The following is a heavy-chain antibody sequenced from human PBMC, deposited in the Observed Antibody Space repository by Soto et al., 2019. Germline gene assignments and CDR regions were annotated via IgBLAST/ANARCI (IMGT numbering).Heavy chain of an antibody. CDR2: ISYDGSNK. Sequence: QVHLVESGGGVVQPGRSLRLSCAASGFTFSFHAMHWVRQAPGKGLEWVAVISYDGSNKFYADSVKGRFTISRDNSKNTLFLQMNSLRGEDTAVYYCARDLSACSGGTCFYYGMDVWGQGTTVTVSS. J-gene: IGHJ6*02. V-gene: IGHV3-30-3*01. CDR3: ARDLSACSGGTCFYYGMDV. CDR1: GFTFSFHA. D-gene: IGHD2-15*01.